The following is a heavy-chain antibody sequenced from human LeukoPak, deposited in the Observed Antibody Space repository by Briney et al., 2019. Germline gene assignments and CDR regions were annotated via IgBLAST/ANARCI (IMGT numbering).Heavy chain of an antibody. CDR2: ISGSDTTT. Sequence: PGGSLRLSCAASGFSFSVYEMHWVRQAPGKGGEWMADISGSDTTTYYADSVKGLFTISRDNAKKILYMQMNSLRAQDTAVYYCTTLTVASIFDYWGQGTLVTVSS. CDR3: TTLTVASIFDY. J-gene: IGHJ4*02. CDR1: GFSFSVYE. V-gene: IGHV3-48*03. D-gene: IGHD6-19*01.